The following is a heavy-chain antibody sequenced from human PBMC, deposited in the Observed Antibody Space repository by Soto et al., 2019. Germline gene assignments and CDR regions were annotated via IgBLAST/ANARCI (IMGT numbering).Heavy chain of an antibody. J-gene: IGHJ4*02. CDR1: VWAFSGYY. Sequence: SEGLSLTCAVYVWAFSGYYWSWIRQPPGKGLEWIGEINRSGSTNYNPSLKSRVTISVDTSKNQFSLKLSSVTAADTAVYYCARGYSGYEENHSTTAYWGQGTLVTVSS. CDR3: ARGYSGYEENHSTTAY. V-gene: IGHV4-34*01. CDR2: INRSGST. D-gene: IGHD5-12*01.